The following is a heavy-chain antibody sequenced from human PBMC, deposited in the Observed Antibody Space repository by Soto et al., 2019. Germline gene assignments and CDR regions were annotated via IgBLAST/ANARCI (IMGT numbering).Heavy chain of an antibody. CDR2: IFSNDEK. V-gene: IGHV2-26*01. CDR3: ARILFGRSVAGGYFYMDV. D-gene: IGHD6-19*01. Sequence: SGPTLVNPTETLTLTCTVSGFSLSNGKVGVSWIRQPPGKALEWLAHIFSNDEKSYRTSLKSRLTISEDTSKSQVVLTMTNVDPVDTATYYCARILFGRSVAGGYFYMDVWGKGT. J-gene: IGHJ6*03. CDR1: GFSLSNGKVG.